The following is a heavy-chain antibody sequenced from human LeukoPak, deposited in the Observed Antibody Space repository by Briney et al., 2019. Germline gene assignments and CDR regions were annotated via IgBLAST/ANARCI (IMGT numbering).Heavy chain of an antibody. CDR3: ARAHNDVGWFDP. CDR1: GGSISSYY. J-gene: IGHJ5*02. D-gene: IGHD2-8*01. V-gene: IGHV4-59*01. Sequence: SETLSLTCTVSGGSISSYYWSWIRQPPGKGLEWIGYIYYSGSTNYNPSLKSRVTISVDTSKTQFSLKLSSVTAADTAVYYCARAHNDVGWFDPWGQGTLVTVSS. CDR2: IYYSGST.